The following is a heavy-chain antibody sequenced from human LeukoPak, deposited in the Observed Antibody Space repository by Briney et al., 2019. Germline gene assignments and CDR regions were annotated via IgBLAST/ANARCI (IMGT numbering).Heavy chain of an antibody. CDR1: GFTFSSYA. Sequence: GGSLRLSCAASGFTFSSYAMHWVRQAPGKGLEWVAVISYDGSNKYYADSVKGRFTISRDNSKNTLYLQMNSLRAEDTAVYYCARGQAYYDSSGYPDYWGQGTLVTVSS. V-gene: IGHV3-30*04. J-gene: IGHJ4*02. D-gene: IGHD3-22*01. CDR3: ARGQAYYDSSGYPDY. CDR2: ISYDGSNK.